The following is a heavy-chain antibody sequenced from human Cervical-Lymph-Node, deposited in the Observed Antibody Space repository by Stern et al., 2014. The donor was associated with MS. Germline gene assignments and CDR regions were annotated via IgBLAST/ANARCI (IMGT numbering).Heavy chain of an antibody. V-gene: IGHV3-33*01. D-gene: IGHD2-15*01. CDR3: ARDRGCSGGSCYPSYYYYYGMDV. Sequence: VQLVESGGGVVQPGRSLRLSCAASGFTFSSYGMHWVRQAPGKGLEWVAVIWDDGSNKYYADSVKGRFTISRDNSKNTLYLQMNSLRAEDTAVYYCARDRGCSGGSCYPSYYYYYGMDVWGQGTTDTVSS. CDR2: IWDDGSNK. J-gene: IGHJ6*02. CDR1: GFTFSSYG.